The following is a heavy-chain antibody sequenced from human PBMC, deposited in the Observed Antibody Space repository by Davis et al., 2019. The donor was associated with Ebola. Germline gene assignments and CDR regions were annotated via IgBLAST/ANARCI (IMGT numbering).Heavy chain of an antibody. CDR2: IYYSGST. CDR3: ARGDRGYSYGYGDYYYYGMDV. CDR1: GGSISSYY. Sequence: MPSETLSLTCTVSGGSISSYYWSWIRQPPGKGLEWIGHIYYSGSTNYNPSLKSRVTISVDTSKNQFSLKLSSVTAADTAVYYCARGDRGYSYGYGDYYYYGMDVWGQGTTVTVSS. J-gene: IGHJ6*02. V-gene: IGHV4-59*01. D-gene: IGHD5-18*01.